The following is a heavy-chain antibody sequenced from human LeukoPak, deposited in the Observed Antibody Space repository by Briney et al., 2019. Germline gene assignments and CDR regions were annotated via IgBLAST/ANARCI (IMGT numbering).Heavy chain of an antibody. V-gene: IGHV3-23*01. CDR3: AKDGKLPSFFDY. CDR2: ISGSGGST. D-gene: IGHD1-7*01. Sequence: PGGSLRLSCAASGFTFSSYAMSWVRQAPGKGLEWVSAISGSGGSTYYADSVKDRFTISRDNSKNTLYLQMNSLRAEDTAVYYCAKDGKLPSFFDYWGQGTLVTVSS. CDR1: GFTFSSYA. J-gene: IGHJ4*02.